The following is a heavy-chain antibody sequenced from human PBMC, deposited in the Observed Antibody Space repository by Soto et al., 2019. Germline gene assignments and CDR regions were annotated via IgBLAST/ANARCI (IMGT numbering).Heavy chain of an antibody. CDR2: IYYSGST. CDR1: GGSISSYY. J-gene: IGHJ4*02. V-gene: IGHV4-59*08. CDR3: ATAAAGFFDY. D-gene: IGHD6-13*01. Sequence: QVQLQESGPGLVKPSETLSLTCTVSGGSISSYYWSWIRQPPGKGLEWIGYIYYSGSTNYNPSLKSRVTISVDTSKNQFSLKLSSVTAADTAVYYCATAAAGFFDYWGQGTLVTVSS.